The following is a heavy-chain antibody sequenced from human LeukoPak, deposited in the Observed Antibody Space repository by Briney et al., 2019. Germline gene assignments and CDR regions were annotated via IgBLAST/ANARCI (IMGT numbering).Heavy chain of an antibody. V-gene: IGHV4-4*09. CDR2: IYASGST. CDR3: AGSSWDYYFDY. Sequence: SETLSLTCSVSGGSISTYYWGWIRQPPGKGLEWIGYIYASGSTSYNPSLKSRVTMSVDTSKNQFSLKVASVTAADTAVYYCAGSSWDYYFDYWGQGTLVTVSS. J-gene: IGHJ4*02. D-gene: IGHD6-13*01. CDR1: GGSISTYY.